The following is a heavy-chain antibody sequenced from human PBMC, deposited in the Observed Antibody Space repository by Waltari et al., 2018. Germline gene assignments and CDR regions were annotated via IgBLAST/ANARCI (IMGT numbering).Heavy chain of an antibody. J-gene: IGHJ4*02. CDR2: IYDMGST. CDR3: ARVPYHLYYFDY. V-gene: IGHV4-31*03. CDR1: GGSISSGGYY. Sequence: QVQLQESGPGLVKPSQTLSLTCTVSGGSISSGGYYWSWIRQHPGKGLEWIGYIYDMGSTYYNPYLKSRVTISVDTSKSQFSLKLSSVTAADTAVYYCARVPYHLYYFDYWGQGTLVTVSS.